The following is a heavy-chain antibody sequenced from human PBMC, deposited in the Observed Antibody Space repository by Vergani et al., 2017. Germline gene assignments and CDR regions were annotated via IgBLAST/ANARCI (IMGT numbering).Heavy chain of an antibody. J-gene: IGHJ6*02. CDR3: ARDSGVYGMDV. CDR2: IYHSGRT. D-gene: IGHD3-10*01. V-gene: IGHV4-38-2*02. Sequence: QVQLQESGPGLVKPSETLSLTCTVSGYSISSGYYWGWIRQPPGKGLEWIGSIYHSGRTYYNPSLKSRVTISVDTSKNQFSLKLSSVTAADTAVYYCARDSGVYGMDVWGQGTTVTVSS. CDR1: GYSISSGYY.